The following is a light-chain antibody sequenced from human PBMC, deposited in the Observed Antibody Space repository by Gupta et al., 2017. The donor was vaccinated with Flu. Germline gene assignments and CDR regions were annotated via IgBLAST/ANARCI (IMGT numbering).Light chain of an antibody. CDR2: GGN. V-gene: IGLV3-19*01. CDR1: SLRSYY. J-gene: IGLJ3*02. Sequence: SSELTQDPAVSVALGQTVRITCQGDSLRSYYASWYQQKPGQAPLLVIYGGNNRPSGIPDRFSGSSSGNTASLTITGAQAEDEADYYCNSRDSSTNHLSWVFGGGTKLTVL. CDR3: NSRDSSTNHLSWV.